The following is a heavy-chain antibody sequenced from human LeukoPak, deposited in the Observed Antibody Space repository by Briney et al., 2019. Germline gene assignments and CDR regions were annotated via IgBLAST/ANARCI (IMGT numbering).Heavy chain of an antibody. D-gene: IGHD2-2*01. J-gene: IGHJ6*02. V-gene: IGHV1-18*01. CDR1: GYTFTSYG. CDR2: ISAYNGNT. CDR3: AREYITPYCSSTSCFRANYYYYGMTS. Sequence: ASVKVSCKASGYTFTSYGISWVRQAPGQGLEWMGWISAYNGNTNYAQKLQGRVTMTTDTSTSTAYMELRSLRSDDTAVYYCAREYITPYCSSTSCFRANYYYYGMTSGAKGPRSPSP.